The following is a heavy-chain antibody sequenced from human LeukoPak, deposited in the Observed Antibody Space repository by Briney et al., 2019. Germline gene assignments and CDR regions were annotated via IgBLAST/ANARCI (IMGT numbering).Heavy chain of an antibody. Sequence: GRSLRLSCAASGYTFTLYNMHWVRQAPGKGLEWVSVIYSGGSTYYADSVKGRCTISRDNSKNTLYLQMNSLRAEDTAVYYCARGYSGSYSRLYYFDYWGQGTLVTVSS. V-gene: IGHV3-53*01. CDR1: GYTFTLYN. CDR3: ARGYSGSYSRLYYFDY. CDR2: IYSGGST. J-gene: IGHJ4*02. D-gene: IGHD1-26*01.